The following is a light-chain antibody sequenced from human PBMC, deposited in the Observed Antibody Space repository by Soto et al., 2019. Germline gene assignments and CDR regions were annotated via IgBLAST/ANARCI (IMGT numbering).Light chain of an antibody. CDR1: QSVSSS. J-gene: IGKJ4*01. V-gene: IGKV3-11*01. CDR2: DAS. CDR3: QQRGWPPLA. Sequence: EIVLTQSPATLSLSPGERATLSCRASQSVSSSLAWYQQKPGQAPRLIILDASNRATGIPARFSGSGSGTDFTLTISSLEPEDFAVYYCQQRGWPPLAFGGGTRVEIK.